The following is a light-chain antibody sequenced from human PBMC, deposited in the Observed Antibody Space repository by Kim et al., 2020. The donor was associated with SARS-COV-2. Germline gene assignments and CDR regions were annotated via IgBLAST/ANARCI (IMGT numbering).Light chain of an antibody. J-gene: IGKJ4*01. V-gene: IGKV3-20*01. CDR3: QQYGTTPLT. CDR1: HRSSSSL. CDR2: GAS. Sequence: SPGETATLARRGSHRSSSSLLGWNQAGPGLAPRLLMSGASIRATGIPDRFSGSGSGTDFTLTISRLETDDFAVYYCQQYGTTPLTVGGGTKVDIK.